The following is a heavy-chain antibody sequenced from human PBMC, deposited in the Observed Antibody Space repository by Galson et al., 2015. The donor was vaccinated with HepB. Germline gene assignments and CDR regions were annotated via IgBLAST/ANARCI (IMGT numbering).Heavy chain of an antibody. V-gene: IGHV1-3*01. D-gene: IGHD6-19*01. Sequence: SVKVSCKASGYTFTSYAMHWVRQAPGQRLEWMGWINAGNGNTKYSQKFQGRVTITRDTSASTAYMELSSLRSEDTAVYYCARVQSSGWYGVLMRWGQGTLVTVSS. CDR3: ARVQSSGWYGVLMR. CDR1: GYTFTSYA. CDR2: INAGNGNT. J-gene: IGHJ4*02.